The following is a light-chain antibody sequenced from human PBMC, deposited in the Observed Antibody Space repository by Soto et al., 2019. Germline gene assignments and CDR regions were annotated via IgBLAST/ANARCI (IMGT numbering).Light chain of an antibody. Sequence: IVMTQSPATLSVSPGERATLSCRASQSVSSNLAWYQQKPGQAPRLLIYGASSRATGIPVRFSGSGSGTEFTLTISSLQSEDFAVYYCQQYNNWPLTFGQGTR. CDR1: QSVSSN. CDR3: QQYNNWPLT. J-gene: IGKJ5*01. V-gene: IGKV3-15*01. CDR2: GAS.